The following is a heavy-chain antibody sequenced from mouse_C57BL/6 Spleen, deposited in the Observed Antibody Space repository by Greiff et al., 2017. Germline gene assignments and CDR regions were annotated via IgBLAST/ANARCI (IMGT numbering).Heavy chain of an antibody. V-gene: IGHV5-9*01. D-gene: IGHD4-1*01. CDR3: ARRTGDPYYFDY. CDR1: GFTFSSYT. J-gene: IGHJ2*01. Sequence: EVKLVESGGGLVKPGGSLKLSCAASGFTFSSYTMSWVRQTPEKRLEWVATISGGGGNTYYPDSVKGRFTISRDNAKNTLYLQMSSLRSEDTALYYCARRTGDPYYFDYWGQGTTLTVSS. CDR2: ISGGGGNT.